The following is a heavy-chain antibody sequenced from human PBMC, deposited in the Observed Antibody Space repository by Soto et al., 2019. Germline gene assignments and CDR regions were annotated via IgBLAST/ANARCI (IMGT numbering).Heavy chain of an antibody. CDR1: GFTFSSYG. D-gene: IGHD1-26*01. J-gene: IGHJ4*02. V-gene: IGHV3-30*18. CDR3: WKDTHFRVVGATFYFDY. Sequence: QVQLVESGGGVVQPGRSLRLSCAASGFTFSSYGMHWVRQAPGKGLEWVAVISYDGSNKYYADSVKGRFTISRDNSKKSLYLQMNSLRAEDTAVYYCWKDTHFRVVGATFYFDYWGQGTLVTVSS. CDR2: ISYDGSNK.